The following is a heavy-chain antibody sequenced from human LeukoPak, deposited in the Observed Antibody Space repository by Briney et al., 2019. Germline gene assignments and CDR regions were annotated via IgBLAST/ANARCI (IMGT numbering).Heavy chain of an antibody. CDR3: ARTPPVRGVYFDY. D-gene: IGHD2-15*01. Sequence: PSETLSLTCAVYGGSFSGYYWSWIRQPPGKGLEWIGEINHSGSTNYNPSLKSRVTISVDTSKNQFSLKLSSVTAADTAVYYCARTPPVRGVYFDYWGQGTLVTVSS. V-gene: IGHV4-34*01. J-gene: IGHJ4*02. CDR2: INHSGST. CDR1: GGSFSGYY.